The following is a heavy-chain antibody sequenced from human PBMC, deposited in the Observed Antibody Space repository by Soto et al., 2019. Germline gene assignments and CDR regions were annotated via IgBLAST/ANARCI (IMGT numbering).Heavy chain of an antibody. CDR2: MNPNSGNT. CDR3: ARGDSSSWYFRYYYYGMDV. CDR1: GYTFTSYD. J-gene: IGHJ6*02. V-gene: IGHV1-8*01. D-gene: IGHD6-13*01. Sequence: GASVKVSCKASGYTFTSYDINWVRQATGQGLEWMGWMNPNSGNTGYAQKFQGRVTMTRNTSISTAYMELSSLRSEDTAVYYCARGDSSSWYFRYYYYGMDVWGQGTKVTVYS.